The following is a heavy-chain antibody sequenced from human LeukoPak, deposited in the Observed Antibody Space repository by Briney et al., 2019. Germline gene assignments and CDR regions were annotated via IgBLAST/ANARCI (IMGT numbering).Heavy chain of an antibody. D-gene: IGHD6-6*01. CDR2: ISAYNGNT. J-gene: IGHJ4*02. CDR3: ARDSRIAARHPNYYFDY. V-gene: IGHV1-18*04. CDR1: GYTFTSYG. Sequence: ASVKVSCKASGYTFTSYGISWVRQAPGQGLEWMGWISAYNGNTNYARKLQGRVTMTTDTSTSTAYMELRSLRAEDTAVYYCARDSRIAARHPNYYFDYWGQGTLVTVSS.